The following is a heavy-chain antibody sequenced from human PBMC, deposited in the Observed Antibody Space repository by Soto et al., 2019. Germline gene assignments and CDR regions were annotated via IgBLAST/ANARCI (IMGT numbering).Heavy chain of an antibody. CDR3: ARDLGVGAASDY. CDR2: INAGNGNT. Sequence: QVQLVQSAAEVKKPGASVKVSCKASGYTFTSYAMHWVRQAPGQRLEWMGWINAGNGNTKYSQKFQGRVTITRDTSACTAYMELSSLRSEDTAVYYCARDLGVGAASDYWGQGTLVTVSS. CDR1: GYTFTSYA. J-gene: IGHJ4*02. V-gene: IGHV1-3*01. D-gene: IGHD3-16*01.